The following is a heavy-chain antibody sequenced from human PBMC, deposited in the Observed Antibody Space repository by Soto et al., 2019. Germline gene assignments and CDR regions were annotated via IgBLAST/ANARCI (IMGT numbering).Heavy chain of an antibody. CDR2: IIPIFGTA. V-gene: IGHV1-69*13. Sequence: SVKVSCKASGDTFSSYAISWVRQAPGQGLEWMGGIIPIFGTANYAQKFQGRVTITGDESTSTAYMELSSLRSEDTAVYYCARDGMATIVAMPDEKRRVSAQGPRPDSYYGMDVWGQGTTVTVSS. J-gene: IGHJ6*02. CDR1: GDTFSSYA. D-gene: IGHD5-12*01. CDR3: ARDGMATIVAMPDEKRRVSAQGPRPDSYYGMDV.